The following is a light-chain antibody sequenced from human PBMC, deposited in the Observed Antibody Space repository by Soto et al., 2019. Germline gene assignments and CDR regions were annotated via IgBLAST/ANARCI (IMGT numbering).Light chain of an antibody. V-gene: IGKV3-15*01. CDR2: GAS. J-gene: IGKJ2*01. Sequence: EIVMPQSPATLSVSPGERAALSCRASQSVSSNFAWYQQKPGQAPRLLIYGASTRATGIPARFSGSGSGTEFTLTISSLQSEDFAVYYCQQYNNLPYTFGQGTKLEI. CDR1: QSVSSN. CDR3: QQYNNLPYT.